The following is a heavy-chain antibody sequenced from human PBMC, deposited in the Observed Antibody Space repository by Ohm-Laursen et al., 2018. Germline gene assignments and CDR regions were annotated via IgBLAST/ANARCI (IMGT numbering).Heavy chain of an antibody. CDR1: GGSISSYY. J-gene: IGHJ4*02. CDR3: AVGYFDSLIDY. V-gene: IGHV4-4*07. Sequence: SQTLSLTCTVSGGSISSYYWSWIRQPAGKGLEWIGRINPSGSTNYNPSLKSRVTMSVDTSKNHFSLKLSSVTAADTAVYYCAVGYFDSLIDYWGQGTLVTVSS. CDR2: INPSGST. D-gene: IGHD3-9*01.